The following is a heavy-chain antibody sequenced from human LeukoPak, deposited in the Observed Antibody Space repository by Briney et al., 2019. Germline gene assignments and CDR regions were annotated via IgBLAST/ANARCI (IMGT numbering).Heavy chain of an antibody. Sequence: GGSLRLSCAASGFTFSDYYMSWIRQAPGKGLEWVSYISRSGSTIYYADSVKGRFTISRDNAKNSLYLQMNSLRAEDTAVYYCARDSSTGDFWSGYHSNWFDPWGQGTLVTVSS. CDR2: ISRSGSTI. CDR3: ARDSSTGDFWSGYHSNWFDP. CDR1: GFTFSDYY. J-gene: IGHJ5*02. V-gene: IGHV3-11*01. D-gene: IGHD3-3*01.